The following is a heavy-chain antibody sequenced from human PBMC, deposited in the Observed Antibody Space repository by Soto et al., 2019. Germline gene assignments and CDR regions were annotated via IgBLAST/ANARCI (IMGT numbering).Heavy chain of an antibody. V-gene: IGHV3-11*01. J-gene: IGHJ4*02. CDR1: GFTFSDNY. D-gene: IGHD3-22*01. Sequence: GGSLRLSCAASGFTFSDNYMSWIRQAPGKGLEWVSYISSSRSIIYYADSVKGRFTISRDNAKNSLYLQMNSLRAEDTAVYYCARDLGYYESDGYFDYWGQGALVTVSS. CDR3: ARDLGYYESDGYFDY. CDR2: ISSSRSII.